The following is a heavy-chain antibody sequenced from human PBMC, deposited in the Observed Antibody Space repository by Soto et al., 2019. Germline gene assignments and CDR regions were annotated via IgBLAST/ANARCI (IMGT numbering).Heavy chain of an antibody. CDR3: AKDLGGPWDSNFVY. CDR1: GFTFSSYA. J-gene: IGHJ4*02. Sequence: EVQLLECGGGLVQPGGSLRLSCAASGFTFSSYAMSWVRQAPGKGLEWVSAISGSGGSTYYADSVKGRFTISRDNSKNPLYLQMNSLRAEDTAVYYCAKDLGGPWDSNFVYWGQGTLVTVSS. V-gene: IGHV3-23*01. D-gene: IGHD4-4*01. CDR2: ISGSGGST.